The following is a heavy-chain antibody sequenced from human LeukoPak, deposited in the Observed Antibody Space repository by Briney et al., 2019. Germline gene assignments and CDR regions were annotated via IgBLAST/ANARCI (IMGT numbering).Heavy chain of an antibody. CDR1: GGSISSGGYY. J-gene: IGHJ4*02. D-gene: IGHD6-13*01. V-gene: IGHV4-31*03. CDR3: ARSRQGVAAAGNYYFDY. CDR2: IYYSGST. Sequence: MPSETLSLTCTVSGGSISSGGYYWSWIRQHPGKGLEWIGYIYYSGSTYYNPSLKSRVTISVDTSKNQFSLKLSSVTAADTAVYYCARSRQGVAAAGNYYFDYWGQGTLVTVSS.